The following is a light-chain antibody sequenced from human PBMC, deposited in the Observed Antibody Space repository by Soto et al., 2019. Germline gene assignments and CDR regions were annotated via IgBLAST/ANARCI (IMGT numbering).Light chain of an antibody. Sequence: QSVLTQPASVSGSPGQSITISCTGTSSDVGGYIYVSWYQHHPGKAPKLIIYEATNRPSGVSNRFSGSRSESTASLTISGLQAEDEAIYYCSSYSTPTQGVFFGGGTKLTVL. CDR3: SSYSTPTQGVF. J-gene: IGLJ2*01. CDR1: SSDVGGYIY. CDR2: EAT. V-gene: IGLV2-14*01.